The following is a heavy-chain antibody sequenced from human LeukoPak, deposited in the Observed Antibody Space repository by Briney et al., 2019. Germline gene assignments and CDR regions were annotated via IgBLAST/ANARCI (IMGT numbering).Heavy chain of an antibody. V-gene: IGHV3-23*01. CDR1: GFTFSSYA. J-gene: IGHJ3*02. D-gene: IGHD2-8*02. CDR3: AKAAHIVLVVYAIPADVAFDI. CDR2: ISGSGGST. Sequence: PGGSLRLSCAASGFTFSSYAMSWVRQAPGRGLEWVSAISGSGGSTYYADSVKGRFTISRDNSKNTLYLQMNSLRAEDTAVYYCAKAAHIVLVVYAIPADVAFDIWGQGTMVTVSS.